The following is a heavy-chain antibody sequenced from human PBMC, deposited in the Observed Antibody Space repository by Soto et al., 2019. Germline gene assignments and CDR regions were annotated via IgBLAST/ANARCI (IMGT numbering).Heavy chain of an antibody. CDR3: ASRDPGNSVDY. V-gene: IGHV4-4*02. D-gene: IGHD5-12*01. Sequence: SETLSLTCAVSGGSFTSNNWWTWVRQPPGQGLEWIGEIYRTGSTNYNPSLKSRVTISLDKSENQFSLKVTSLTAADTAVYYCASRDPGNSVDYWGQGTLVTVSS. J-gene: IGHJ4*02. CDR1: GGSFTSNNW. CDR2: IYRTGST.